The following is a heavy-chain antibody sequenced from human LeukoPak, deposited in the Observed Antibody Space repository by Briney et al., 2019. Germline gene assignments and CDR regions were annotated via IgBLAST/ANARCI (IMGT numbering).Heavy chain of an antibody. CDR2: VSWNSGSI. V-gene: IGHV3-9*01. CDR1: GFTFDDYA. J-gene: IGHJ5*02. D-gene: IGHD6-13*01. CDR3: AKGDSSSWFPGWFDP. Sequence: GRSLRLSCAAPGFTFDDYAMHWVRQAPGKGLEWVSGVSWNSGSIGYADSVKGRFTISRDNAKNSLYLQMNSLRAEDTALYYCAKGDSSSWFPGWFDPWGQGTLVTVSS.